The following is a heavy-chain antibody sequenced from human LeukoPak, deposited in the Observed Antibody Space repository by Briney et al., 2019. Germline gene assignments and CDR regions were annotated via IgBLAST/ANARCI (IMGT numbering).Heavy chain of an antibody. Sequence: GGSLRLSCAASGFTFSSYGMSWVRQAPGKGLEWVSAISGSGGSTYYADSVKGRFTISRDNSKNTLYLQMNSLRAEDTAVYYCAKTPGYDILTGYPFDYWGQGTLVTVSS. CDR2: ISGSGGST. CDR1: GFTFSSYG. D-gene: IGHD3-9*01. V-gene: IGHV3-23*01. J-gene: IGHJ4*02. CDR3: AKTPGYDILTGYPFDY.